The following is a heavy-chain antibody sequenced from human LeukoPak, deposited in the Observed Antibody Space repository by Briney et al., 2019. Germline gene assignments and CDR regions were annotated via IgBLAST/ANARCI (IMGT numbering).Heavy chain of an antibody. J-gene: IGHJ4*02. CDR2: INPNSDDT. V-gene: IGHV1-2*02. D-gene: IGHD3-10*01. CDR1: GYTFTSCY. CDR3: ARGLLSTYYYVSGTYYNLPDFDY. Sequence: ASVKVSCKASGYTFTSCYMHWVRQAPGQGLERMGSINPNSDDTDYAQKFQGRVTMTRDSSINTAYMELSRLRSDDTAVYYCARGLLSTYYYVSGTYYNLPDFDYWGQGTLVTVSS.